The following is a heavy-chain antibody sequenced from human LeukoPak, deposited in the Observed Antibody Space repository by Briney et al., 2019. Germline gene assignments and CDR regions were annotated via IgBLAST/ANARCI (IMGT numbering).Heavy chain of an antibody. J-gene: IGHJ4*02. CDR1: GGSFSGYY. Sequence: SETLSLTCAVYGGSFSGYYWSWIRQPPGKGLEWIGEINHSGSTNYNPSLKSRVTISVDTSKNQFSLKLSSVTAADTAVYYCRGESGFSSFDYWGQGTLVTVSS. CDR2: INHSGST. CDR3: RGESGFSSFDY. V-gene: IGHV4-34*01. D-gene: IGHD3-16*01.